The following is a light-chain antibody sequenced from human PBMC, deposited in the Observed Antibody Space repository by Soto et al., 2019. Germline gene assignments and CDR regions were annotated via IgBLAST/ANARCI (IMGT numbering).Light chain of an antibody. Sequence: DIQMTQSPSTLSASVGDRVTITCRASQSISSWLAWYQQRPGKPPKLLIYDASSLGSGVPSRFSGGGSGTEFTLTISSLQPDDFATYYCQHYNSYSEAFGQGTKVDIK. CDR2: DAS. J-gene: IGKJ1*01. V-gene: IGKV1-5*01. CDR1: QSISSW. CDR3: QHYNSYSEA.